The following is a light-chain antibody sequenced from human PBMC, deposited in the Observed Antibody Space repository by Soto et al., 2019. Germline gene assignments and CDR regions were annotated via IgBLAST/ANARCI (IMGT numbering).Light chain of an antibody. CDR3: HQRSNWPLT. V-gene: IGKV3-11*01. CDR1: QSVSNS. J-gene: IGKJ4*01. Sequence: EIVLTQSPATLSLSPGERATLSCRASQSVSNSLAWYQQKVGQAPRLLIYDASNRATGIPARFSASGSGTDFTLTISSLEPEDFAVYYCHQRSNWPLTFGGGTKVDIK. CDR2: DAS.